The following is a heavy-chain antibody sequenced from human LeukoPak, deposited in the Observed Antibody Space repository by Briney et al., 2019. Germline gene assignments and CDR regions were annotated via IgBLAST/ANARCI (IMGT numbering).Heavy chain of an antibody. V-gene: IGHV3-23*01. CDR2: IYGSGERT. CDR3: AKDVVPDSGWDLDH. D-gene: IGHD6-19*01. CDR1: GFTFSTYS. Sequence: GGSLRLSCAASGFTFSTYSMTWVRQAPGKGLEWVSNIYGSGERTFYADSVRGRFTVSRDNSKNTLYLEMNSLRAEDTAVYFCAKDVVPDSGWDLDHWGQGTLVTVSS. J-gene: IGHJ4*02.